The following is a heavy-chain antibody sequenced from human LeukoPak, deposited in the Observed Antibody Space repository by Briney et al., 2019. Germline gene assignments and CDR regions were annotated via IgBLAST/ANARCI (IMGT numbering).Heavy chain of an antibody. CDR2: IKQDGSEK. CDR3: ARERHYYDSSGYYGKAFDI. Sequence: GGSLRLSCAASGFIFSNYWMSWVRQAPGKGLEWVANIKQDGSEKYYVDSVKGRFTISRDNAKNSLYLQMNSLRAEDTAVYYCARERHYYDSSGYYGKAFDIWGQGTMVTVSS. D-gene: IGHD3-22*01. J-gene: IGHJ3*02. V-gene: IGHV3-7*03. CDR1: GFIFSNYW.